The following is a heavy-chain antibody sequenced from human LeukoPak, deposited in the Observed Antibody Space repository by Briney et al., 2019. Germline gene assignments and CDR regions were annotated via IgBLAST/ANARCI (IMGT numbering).Heavy chain of an antibody. CDR3: ARGYRPLMVRGVKYFDY. CDR2: INPNGGDT. Sequence: ASVKVSCKASGYTFTGYYMHWVRQAPGQGLQWMGWINPNGGDTNYAQKFQGRVTMTRDTSISTAYMELSRLRSDDTAVYYCARGYRPLMVRGVKYFDYWGQGTLVTVSS. CDR1: GYTFTGYY. D-gene: IGHD3-10*01. J-gene: IGHJ4*02. V-gene: IGHV1-2*02.